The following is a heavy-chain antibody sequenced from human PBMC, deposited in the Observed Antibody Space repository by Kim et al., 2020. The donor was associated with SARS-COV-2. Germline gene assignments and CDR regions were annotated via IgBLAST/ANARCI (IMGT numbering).Heavy chain of an antibody. J-gene: IGHJ4*02. D-gene: IGHD3-10*01. CDR3: AREGYYGSGSYYPIDY. V-gene: IGHV1-3*01. Sequence: KFQRRVTITRDTSASTAYMELSSLRSEDTAVYYCAREGYYGSGSYYPIDYWGQGTLVTVSS.